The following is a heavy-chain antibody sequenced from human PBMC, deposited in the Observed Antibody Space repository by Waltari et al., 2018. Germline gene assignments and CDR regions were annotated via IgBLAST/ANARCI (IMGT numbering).Heavy chain of an antibody. D-gene: IGHD6-13*01. CDR3: ARAKTSSWYPVEAFDI. V-gene: IGHV1-46*01. CDR1: GYTFTSYY. Sequence: QVQLVQSGAEVKKPGASVKVSCKASGYTFTSYYMHWVRQAPGQGLEWMGIINPSGGSTSYAQKFQGRVTMTRDTSTSTVYMELSSLRSEDTAVYYCARAKTSSWYPVEAFDIWGQGTMVTVSS. CDR2: INPSGGST. J-gene: IGHJ3*02.